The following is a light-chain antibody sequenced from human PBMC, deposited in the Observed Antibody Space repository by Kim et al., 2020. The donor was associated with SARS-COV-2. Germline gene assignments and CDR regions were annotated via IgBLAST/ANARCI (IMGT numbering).Light chain of an antibody. CDR1: QSVSSNY. V-gene: IGKV3-20*01. J-gene: IGKJ4*01. CDR2: GAS. Sequence: SPGERATLSCRASQSVSSNYLAWYQQKLGQAPRLLIYGASSRATGIPDRFSGSGSGTEFTLTISRLEPEDFAVYYCQQYCSAPPLTFGGGTKLEIK. CDR3: QQYCSAPPLT.